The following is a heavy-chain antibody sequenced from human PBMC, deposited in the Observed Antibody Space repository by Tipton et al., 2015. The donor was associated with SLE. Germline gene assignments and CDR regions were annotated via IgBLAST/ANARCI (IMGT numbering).Heavy chain of an antibody. J-gene: IGHJ4*02. D-gene: IGHD7-27*01. CDR3: ARTLGIRRFQFDS. V-gene: IGHV4-59*08. Sequence: TLSLTCTVSGDSVRGSYWSWIRQPPGMGLEWIGFVYYGGSTNMGTTNYNPSLESRLYISVDTSGRLFFLRLSSMTAADTAVYYCARTLGIRRFQFDSWGQGTLVTVSA. CDR1: GDSVRGSY. CDR2: VYYGGST.